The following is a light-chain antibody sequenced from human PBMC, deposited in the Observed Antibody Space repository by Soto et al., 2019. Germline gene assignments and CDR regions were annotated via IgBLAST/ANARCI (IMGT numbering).Light chain of an antibody. CDR2: GAS. J-gene: IGKJ5*01. CDR3: QQYNNWPIT. Sequence: EIVMTQSPATLSVSPGERATLSCRASQSVSSDLAWYQQKPGQAPRLLIYGASTRATDIPATFSGSGSGTEFTLTISSLQSEDFAVYYCQQYNNWPITFGQGTRLENK. CDR1: QSVSSD. V-gene: IGKV3-15*01.